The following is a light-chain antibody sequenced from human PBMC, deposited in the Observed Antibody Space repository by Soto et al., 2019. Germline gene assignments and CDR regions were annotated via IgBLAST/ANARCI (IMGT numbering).Light chain of an antibody. CDR2: DAS. V-gene: IGKV1-5*01. CDR1: QSISSW. Sequence: DIQMTQSPSTLSASVGDRVTITCRASQSISSWLAWYQQKPGKAPKLLIYDASSLESGVPSRFSGSGSGTEFTLTISSLQPDDFATYYCQQYNGWPWTFGLGTKVEI. CDR3: QQYNGWPWT. J-gene: IGKJ1*01.